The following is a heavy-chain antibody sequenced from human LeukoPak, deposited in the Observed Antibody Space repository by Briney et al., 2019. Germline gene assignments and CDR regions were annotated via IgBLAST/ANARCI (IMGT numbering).Heavy chain of an antibody. J-gene: IGHJ4*02. Sequence: PGGSLRLSCAASGFTFSSYAMSWVRQAPGKGLEWVSAISGSGGRTYYADSVKGRFTISRANSKNTLSLPMNSQRAEDTAVDYCARDLVYGGQGTLVTVSS. CDR1: GFTFSSYA. D-gene: IGHD2-2*01. CDR2: ISGSGGRT. V-gene: IGHV3-23*01. CDR3: ARDLVY.